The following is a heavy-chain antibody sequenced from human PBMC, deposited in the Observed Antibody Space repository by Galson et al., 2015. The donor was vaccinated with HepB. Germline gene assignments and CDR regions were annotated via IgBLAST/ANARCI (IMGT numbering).Heavy chain of an antibody. CDR3: ARGACGGDCYSKDAFDI. Sequence: SVKVSCKASGYTFTSYYMHGVRQAPGQGLEWMGIINPSGGSTSYAQKFQGRVTMTRDTSTSTVYMELSSLRSEDTAVYYCARGACGGDCYSKDAFDIWGQGTMVTVSS. D-gene: IGHD2-21*02. CDR2: INPSGGST. J-gene: IGHJ3*02. V-gene: IGHV1-46*01. CDR1: GYTFTSYY.